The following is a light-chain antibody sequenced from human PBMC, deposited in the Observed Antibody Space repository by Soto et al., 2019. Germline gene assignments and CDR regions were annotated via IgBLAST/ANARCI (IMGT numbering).Light chain of an antibody. CDR3: QQYSESPLT. CDR2: GAS. J-gene: IGKJ1*01. Sequence: EIVLTHSPGTLSLSPGERATLSCRASQSVANNYLAWYQQKPGQAPRLVIYGASSRATGIPDRFSASGSGTDFTLTINRLEPEDFAVYYCQQYSESPLTFGQGTKVDTK. V-gene: IGKV3-20*01. CDR1: QSVANNY.